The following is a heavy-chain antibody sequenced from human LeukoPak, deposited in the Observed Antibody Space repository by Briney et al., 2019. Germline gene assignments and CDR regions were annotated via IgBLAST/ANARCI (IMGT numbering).Heavy chain of an antibody. CDR2: IYYSGST. CDR3: ARATMIVTIYYFDY. Sequence: SETLSLTCAVYGGSFSGYYWSWIRQPPGKGLEWIGSIYYSGSTYYNPSLKSRVTISVDTSKNQFSLKLSSVTAADTAVYYCARATMIVTIYYFDYWGQGTLVTVSS. D-gene: IGHD3-22*01. CDR1: GGSFSGYY. J-gene: IGHJ4*02. V-gene: IGHV4-34*01.